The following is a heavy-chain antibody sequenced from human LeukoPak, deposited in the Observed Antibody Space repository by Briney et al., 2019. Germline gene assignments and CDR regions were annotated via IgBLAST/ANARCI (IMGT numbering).Heavy chain of an antibody. V-gene: IGHV3-74*01. J-gene: IGHJ4*02. Sequence: PGGSLRLSCAASGFTFSRYCMHWARQAPGKGLVWVSRITSDGATSYADSVKGRFTISRENAKNTLYLQLNSLRAEDTAVYYCARIDWVTDFWGQGTLVTVSS. CDR2: ITSDGAT. CDR1: GFTFSRYC. D-gene: IGHD2-21*01. CDR3: ARIDWVTDF.